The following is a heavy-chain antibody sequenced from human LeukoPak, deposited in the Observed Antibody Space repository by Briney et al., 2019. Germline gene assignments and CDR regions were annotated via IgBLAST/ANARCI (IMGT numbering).Heavy chain of an antibody. D-gene: IGHD6-19*01. CDR1: GFTFSSYA. CDR3: ARDIAVALDY. V-gene: IGHV3-30-3*01. J-gene: IGHJ4*02. Sequence: SLRLSCAASGFTFSSYAMHWVRQAPGKGLEWVAVISYDGSNKYYADSVKGRFTISRDNSKNTLHLQMNSLRAEDTAVYYCARDIAVALDYWGQGTLVTVSS. CDR2: ISYDGSNK.